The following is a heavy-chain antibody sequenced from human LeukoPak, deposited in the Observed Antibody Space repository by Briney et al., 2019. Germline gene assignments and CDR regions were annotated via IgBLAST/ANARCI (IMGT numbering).Heavy chain of an antibody. CDR2: ITDSGGAT. Sequence: GGSLRLSCAASGFAFTDYAISWVRQTPGKGLEWVSAITDSGGATYYADSVKGRFTISRDNSKNTLYLQMNSLRGDDTAIYYCAKAYTRSWYAAFDIWGQGTMVTISS. V-gene: IGHV3-23*01. CDR3: AKAYTRSWYAAFDI. J-gene: IGHJ3*02. CDR1: GFAFTDYA. D-gene: IGHD6-13*01.